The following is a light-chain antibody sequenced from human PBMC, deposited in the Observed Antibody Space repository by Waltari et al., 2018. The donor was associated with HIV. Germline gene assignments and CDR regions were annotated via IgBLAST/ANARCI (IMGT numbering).Light chain of an antibody. Sequence: SALTQPPSVSGSPGQSVAISCTGTTSDITSDDRVSWYQQAPGTAPRLLIYDVDVRPSGVPNRCFGSKFGDTAYLIISDLQAEDEADYYCASYRSNDTHYAFGSGTEVTV. J-gene: IGLJ1*01. CDR1: TSDITSDDR. CDR2: DVD. CDR3: ASYRSNDTHYA. V-gene: IGLV2-18*02.